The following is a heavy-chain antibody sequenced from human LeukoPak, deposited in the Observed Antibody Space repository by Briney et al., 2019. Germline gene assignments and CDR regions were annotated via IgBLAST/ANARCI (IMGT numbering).Heavy chain of an antibody. CDR2: ISSSSSYI. Sequence: GGSLRLSCAASGFTFSSYSMNWVRQAPGKGLEWVSSISSSSSYIYYADSVKGRFTISRDNAKNSLYLQMNSLRAEDTAVYYCARRRRGDYGDLDYWGQGTLVTVSS. V-gene: IGHV3-21*01. CDR3: ARRRRGDYGDLDY. D-gene: IGHD4-17*01. J-gene: IGHJ4*02. CDR1: GFTFSSYS.